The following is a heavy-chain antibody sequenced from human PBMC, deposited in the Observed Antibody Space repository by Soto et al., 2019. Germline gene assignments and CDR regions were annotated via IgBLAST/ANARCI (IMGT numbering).Heavy chain of an antibody. Sequence: QVQLVQSGAEVKKPGPSVRVPSRPPGYTFTSYDINWGRKATEQGLEWMGWMNPNSGNTGYAQKFQGRVTMTRNTSISTAYMELSSLRSEDTAVYYCAITHLRFGEHHYWGQGTLVTVSS. CDR1: GYTFTSYD. D-gene: IGHD3-10*01. V-gene: IGHV1-8*01. CDR3: AITHLRFGEHHY. J-gene: IGHJ4*02. CDR2: MNPNSGNT.